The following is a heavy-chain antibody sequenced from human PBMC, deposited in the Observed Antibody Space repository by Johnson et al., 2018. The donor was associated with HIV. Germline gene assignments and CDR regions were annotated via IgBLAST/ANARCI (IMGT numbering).Heavy chain of an antibody. J-gene: IGHJ3*02. CDR2: ISFDGTTK. Sequence: QVQLVESGGGLVRPGGSLRLSCAASGFSDYSMHWVRQTPGKGLEWVAVISFDGTTKYYADSVKGRFTISRDNSNNTLYLKMNSLRVEDTAVYYCASCGGDCRDAFDIWGQGTMVTVSS. V-gene: IGHV3-30*04. CDR3: ASCGGDCRDAFDI. CDR1: GFSDYS. D-gene: IGHD2-21*02.